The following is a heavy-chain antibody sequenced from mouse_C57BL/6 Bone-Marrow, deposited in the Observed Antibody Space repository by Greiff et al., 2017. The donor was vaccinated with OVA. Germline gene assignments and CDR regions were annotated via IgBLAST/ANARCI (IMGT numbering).Heavy chain of an antibody. CDR3: AREELGWYFDV. V-gene: IGHV1-81*01. Sequence: QVQLQQSGAELARPGASVKLSCKASGYTFTSYGISWVKQRTGQGLEWIGAIYPRSGNTYYNEKFKGKATLTADKSSSTAYMELRSLTSEDSAVYVCAREELGWYFDVWGTGTTVTVSS. CDR1: GYTFTSYG. CDR2: IYPRSGNT. D-gene: IGHD4-1*01. J-gene: IGHJ1*03.